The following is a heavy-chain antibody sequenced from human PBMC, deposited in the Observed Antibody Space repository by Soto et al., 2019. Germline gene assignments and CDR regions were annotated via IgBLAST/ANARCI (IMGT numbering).Heavy chain of an antibody. CDR2: ISYDGSNK. CDR1: GFTFSSYG. J-gene: IGHJ4*02. CDR3: ASETSSGTSDY. V-gene: IGHV3-30*03. Sequence: LRLSCAASGFTFSSYGTHWVRQAPGKGLEWVAVISYDGSNKYYADSVKGRFTISRDNSKNTLYLQMNSLRAEDTAVYYCASETSSGTSDYWGQGTLVTVSS. D-gene: IGHD1-26*01.